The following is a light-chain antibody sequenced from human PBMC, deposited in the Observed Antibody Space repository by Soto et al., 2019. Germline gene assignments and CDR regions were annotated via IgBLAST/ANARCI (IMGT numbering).Light chain of an antibody. CDR3: SSYTDSSNYV. J-gene: IGLJ1*01. CDR1: SSDVGTYDY. Sequence: QSVLTQPASVSGSPGQSITISCTGTSSDVGTYDYVSWYQHHPGKAPKLMIYDVTNRPSGVSNRFSGSRSGNTASLTISGLQAEDEADYYCSSYTDSSNYVFGTGTKLTVL. CDR2: DVT. V-gene: IGLV2-14*01.